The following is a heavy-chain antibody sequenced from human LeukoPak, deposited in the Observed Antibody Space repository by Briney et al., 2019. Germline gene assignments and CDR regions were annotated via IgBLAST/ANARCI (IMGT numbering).Heavy chain of an antibody. D-gene: IGHD3-9*01. CDR2: INHSGST. CDR1: GGSISSYY. V-gene: IGHV4-34*01. Sequence: PSETLSLTCTVSGGSISSYYWSWIRQPPGKGLERIGEINHSGSTNYNPSLKSRVTISVDTSKNQFSLKLSSVTAADTAVYYCARGRLRYFDWLCDAFDIWGQGTMVTVSS. CDR3: ARGRLRYFDWLCDAFDI. J-gene: IGHJ3*02.